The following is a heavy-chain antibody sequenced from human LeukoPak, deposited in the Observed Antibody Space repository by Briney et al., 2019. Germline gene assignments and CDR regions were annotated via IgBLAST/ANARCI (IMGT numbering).Heavy chain of an antibody. Sequence: GGSLRLSCAASGFTFSSYAMSWVRQAPGKGLEWVSAISGSGGSTYYADSVKGRFTISRDNSKNTLYLQMNSLRAEDTAVYYCAREVVVVITTPTEAGFDYWGQGTLVTVSS. J-gene: IGHJ4*02. CDR1: GFTFSSYA. D-gene: IGHD3-22*01. CDR2: ISGSGGST. CDR3: AREVVVVITTPTEAGFDY. V-gene: IGHV3-23*01.